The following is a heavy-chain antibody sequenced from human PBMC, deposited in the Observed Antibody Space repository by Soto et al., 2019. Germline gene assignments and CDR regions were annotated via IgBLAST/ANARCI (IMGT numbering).Heavy chain of an antibody. CDR1: GGTFSSYA. Sequence: GASVKVSCKASGGTFSSYAISWVRQAPGQGLEWMGRTIPILGIANYAQKFQGRVTITADKSTSTAYMELSSLRSEDTAVYYCARSGDFDWFDYWGQGTLVTVSS. CDR2: TIPILGIA. V-gene: IGHV1-69*04. J-gene: IGHJ4*02. CDR3: ARSGDFDWFDY. D-gene: IGHD3-9*01.